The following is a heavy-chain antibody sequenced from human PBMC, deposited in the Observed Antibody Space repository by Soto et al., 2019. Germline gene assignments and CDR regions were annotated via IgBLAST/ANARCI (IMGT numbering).Heavy chain of an antibody. CDR2: INPNSGGT. CDR3: AALLVRGINWFDP. V-gene: IGHV1-2*02. CDR1: GYTFTGYY. J-gene: IGHJ5*02. Sequence: ASVKVSCKASGYTFTGYYMHWVRQAPGQGLEWMGWINPNSGGTNYAQKFQGRATMTRDTSISTAYMELSRLRSDDTAVYYCAALLVRGINWFDPWGQGTLVTVSS. D-gene: IGHD3-10*01.